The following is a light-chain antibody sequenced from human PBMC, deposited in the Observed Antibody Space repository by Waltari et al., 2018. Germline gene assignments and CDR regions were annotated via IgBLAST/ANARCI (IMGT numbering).Light chain of an antibody. Sequence: QSALTQPASVSASPRQSIPISCTGTISYTAGYDYFSWYQQHPGKAPKLMIYDIIKRPAGISDRFSGSKSGNTASLTISGLQAEDEADYYCSSYAPSSTVFGGGTKLTVL. V-gene: IGLV2-14*03. CDR2: DII. CDR3: SSYAPSSTV. J-gene: IGLJ2*01. CDR1: ISYTAGYDY.